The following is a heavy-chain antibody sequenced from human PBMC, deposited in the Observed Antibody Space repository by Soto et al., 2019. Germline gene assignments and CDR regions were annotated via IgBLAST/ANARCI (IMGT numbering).Heavy chain of an antibody. J-gene: IGHJ6*02. D-gene: IGHD3-22*01. V-gene: IGHV4-39*01. CDR2: IYYSGST. CDR1: GGSISSSSYY. CDR3: AGGIYYDSSGHYGMDV. Sequence: SETLSLTCTVSGGSISSSSYYWGWIRQPPGKGLEWIGSIYYSGSTYYNPSLKSRVTISVDTSKNQFSLKLSSVTAADTAVYYCAGGIYYDSSGHYGMDVWGQGTTVTVSS.